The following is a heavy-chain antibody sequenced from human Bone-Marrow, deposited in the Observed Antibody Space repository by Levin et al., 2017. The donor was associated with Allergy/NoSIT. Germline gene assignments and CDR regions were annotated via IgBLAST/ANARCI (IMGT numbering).Heavy chain of an antibody. CDR3: ARVADWITTRPYYYYGMDV. J-gene: IGHJ6*02. Sequence: TGESLKISCKGSGYSFNGYWIGWVRQMPGKGLEWMGIIYPGDSDTRYSLSFQGQVTISVDKSISSAYLQWSSLTASDTAIYYCARVADWITTRPYYYYGMDVWGQGTTVTVSS. CDR2: IYPGDSDT. V-gene: IGHV5-51*01. D-gene: IGHD6-6*01. CDR1: GYSFNGYW.